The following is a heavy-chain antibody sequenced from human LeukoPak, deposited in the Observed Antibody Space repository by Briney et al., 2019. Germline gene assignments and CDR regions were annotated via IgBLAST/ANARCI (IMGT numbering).Heavy chain of an antibody. CDR1: GGSISSSTHY. CDR3: ARGREESRYYDSSGEYYFDY. Sequence: SETLSLTCTVSGGSISSSTHYWDWIRQPPGKGLEWIGSIYYSGNIYYNPSLKSRVTISVDTSKNQFSLKLSSVTAADTAVYYCARGREESRYYDSSGEYYFDYWGQGTLVTISS. CDR2: IYYSGNI. D-gene: IGHD3-22*01. V-gene: IGHV4-39*07. J-gene: IGHJ4*02.